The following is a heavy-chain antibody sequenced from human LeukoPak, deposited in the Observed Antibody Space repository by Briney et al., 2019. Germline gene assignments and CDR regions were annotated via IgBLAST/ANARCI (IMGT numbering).Heavy chain of an antibody. Sequence: SETLSLTCAVYGGSFSGYYWSWIRQPPGKGLEWIGYIFYSGSTNYNPSLKSRVTISVDTSKNQFSLKLSSVTAADTAVYYCARGSTRYYDFWSGEGWFDPWGQGTLVTVSS. CDR3: ARGSTRYYDFWSGEGWFDP. CDR2: IFYSGST. D-gene: IGHD3-3*01. V-gene: IGHV4-59*01. J-gene: IGHJ5*02. CDR1: GGSFSGYY.